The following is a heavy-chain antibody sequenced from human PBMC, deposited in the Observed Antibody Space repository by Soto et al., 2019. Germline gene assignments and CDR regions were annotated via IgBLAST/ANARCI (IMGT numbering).Heavy chain of an antibody. J-gene: IGHJ3*02. V-gene: IGHV3-21*01. D-gene: IGHD6-19*01. CDR1: GFTFSSYS. CDR3: ARIPSIAVASDDAFDT. CDR2: ISSSSSYI. Sequence: PGGSLRLSCAASGFTFSSYSMNWVRQAPGKGLEWVSSISSSSSYIYYADSVKGRFTISRDNAKNSLYLQMNSLRAEDTAVYYCARIPSIAVASDDAFDTWGQGTMVTVSS.